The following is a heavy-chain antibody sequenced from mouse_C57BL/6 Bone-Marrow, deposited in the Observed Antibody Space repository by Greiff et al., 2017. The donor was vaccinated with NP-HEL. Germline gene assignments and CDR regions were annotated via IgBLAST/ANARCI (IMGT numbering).Heavy chain of an antibody. CDR1: GYAFTNYL. Sequence: VQLQQSGAELVRPGTSVKVSCKASGYAFTNYLIEWVKQRPGQGLEWIGVINPGSGGTNDNEKFKGKATLTADKSSSTAYMQLSSLTSEDSAVYFCARSRWLLGVWGTGTTVTVSS. J-gene: IGHJ1*03. CDR2: INPGSGGT. D-gene: IGHD2-3*01. CDR3: ARSRWLLGV. V-gene: IGHV1-54*01.